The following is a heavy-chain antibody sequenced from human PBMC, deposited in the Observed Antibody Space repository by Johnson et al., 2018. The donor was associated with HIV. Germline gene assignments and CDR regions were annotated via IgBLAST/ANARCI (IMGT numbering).Heavy chain of an antibody. Sequence: QVQLVESGGGVVQPGRSLRLSCVASGFTFSSYTMHWVRQAPGKGLEWVSVIYSGGSTYYADSVKGRFTISRDNSKNTLYLQMNSLRAEDTAVYYCARFRSSNWFDAFDIWGQGTMVTVSA. D-gene: IGHD6-13*01. CDR3: ARFRSSNWFDAFDI. CDR2: IYSGGST. CDR1: GFTFSSYT. J-gene: IGHJ3*02. V-gene: IGHV3-NL1*01.